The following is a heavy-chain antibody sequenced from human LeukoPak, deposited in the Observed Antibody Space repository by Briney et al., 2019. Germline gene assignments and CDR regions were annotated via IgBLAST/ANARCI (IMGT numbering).Heavy chain of an antibody. Sequence: GGSLRLSCAASGFTFDDYAMHWVRQAPGKGLEWVAVISYDGSNKYYADSVKGRFTISRDNSKNTLYLQMNSLRAEDTAVYYCARDRVFGSLPGRGGAFDIWGQGTMVTVSS. V-gene: IGHV3-30-3*01. CDR1: GFTFDDYA. CDR3: ARDRVFGSLPGRGGAFDI. CDR2: ISYDGSNK. D-gene: IGHD1-26*01. J-gene: IGHJ3*02.